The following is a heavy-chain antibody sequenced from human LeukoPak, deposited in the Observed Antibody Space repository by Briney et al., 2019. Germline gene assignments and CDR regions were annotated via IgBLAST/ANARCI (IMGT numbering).Heavy chain of an antibody. J-gene: IGHJ3*02. V-gene: IGHV1-46*01. CDR3: ARDLSENDAFDI. CDR1: GYTFTSYY. Sequence: GASVKVSCKASGYTFTSYYMHWVRQAPGQGLEWMGIINPSGGNTSYAQKFQGRVTMTRDTSTSTVYMELSSLRSEDTAVYYCARDLSENDAFDIWGQGTMVTVSS. D-gene: IGHD3-16*02. CDR2: INPSGGNT.